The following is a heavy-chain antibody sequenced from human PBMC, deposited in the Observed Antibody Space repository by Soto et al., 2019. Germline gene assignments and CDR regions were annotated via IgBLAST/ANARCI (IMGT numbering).Heavy chain of an antibody. V-gene: IGHV3-9*01. Sequence: GGSLRLSCAASGFTFDDYAMHWVRQAPGKGLEWVSGISWNSGSIGYADSVKGRFTISRDNAKNSLYLQMNSLRAEDTALYYCAKGDRIAAPSMGYYYYYMDVWGKGTTVTVSS. J-gene: IGHJ6*03. CDR1: GFTFDDYA. CDR2: ISWNSGSI. CDR3: AKGDRIAAPSMGYYYYYMDV. D-gene: IGHD6-13*01.